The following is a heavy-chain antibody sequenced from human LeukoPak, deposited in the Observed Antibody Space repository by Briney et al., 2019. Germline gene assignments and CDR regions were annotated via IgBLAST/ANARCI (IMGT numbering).Heavy chain of an antibody. CDR1: GGSISSYY. V-gene: IGHV4-59*01. Sequence: PSETLSLTCTVSGGSISSYYWSWIRQPPGKGLEWIGYIYYSGSTNYNPSLKSRVTISVDTSKNQFTLKLSSVTAADTAVYYCARSTEAHSWRTRYYDYYMDVWGKGTTVTVSS. J-gene: IGHJ6*03. D-gene: IGHD6-13*01. CDR3: ARSTEAHSWRTRYYDYYMDV. CDR2: IYYSGST.